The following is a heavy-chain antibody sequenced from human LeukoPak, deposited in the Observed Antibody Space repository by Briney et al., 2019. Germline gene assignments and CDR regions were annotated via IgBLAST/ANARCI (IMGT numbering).Heavy chain of an antibody. CDR1: GGSISSSSYY. V-gene: IGHV4-39*01. CDR2: IYYSGST. D-gene: IGHD3-22*01. CDR3: ARHQGSGYYYPFDY. J-gene: IGHJ4*02. Sequence: SETLSLTCAVSGGSISSSSYYWGWIRQPPGKGLEWIGSIYYSGSTYYNPSLKSRVTISVDTSKNQFSLKLSSVTAADTAVHYCARHQGSGYYYPFDYWGQGTLVTVSS.